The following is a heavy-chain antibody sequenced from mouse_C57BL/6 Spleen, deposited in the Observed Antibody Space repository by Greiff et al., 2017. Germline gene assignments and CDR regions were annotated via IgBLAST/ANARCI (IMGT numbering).Heavy chain of an antibody. CDR2: IDPSDSET. D-gene: IGHD2-3*01. V-gene: IGHV1-52*01. CDR3: ARGWLLRPLDY. J-gene: IGHJ2*01. CDR1: GYTFTSYW. Sequence: VQLQQPGAELVRPGSSVKLSCKASGYTFTSYWMHWVKQRPIQGLEWIGNIDPSDSETHYNQKFKDKATLTVDKSSSTAYMQLSSLTSEDSAVYYCARGWLLRPLDYWGQGTTLTVSS.